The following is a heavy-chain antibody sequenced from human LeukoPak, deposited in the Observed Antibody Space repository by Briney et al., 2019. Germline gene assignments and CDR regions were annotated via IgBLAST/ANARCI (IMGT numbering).Heavy chain of an antibody. Sequence: SETLSLTCTVSGGSISSSSYYWGWIRQPPGKGLEWIGSIYYSGSTYYNPSLKSRVTISVDKSKNQFSLKLSSVTAADTAVYYCARGRPAPDVAAKPPGYMDVWGKGTTVTVSS. V-gene: IGHV4-39*07. CDR1: GGSISSSSYY. CDR2: IYYSGST. D-gene: IGHD2-15*01. J-gene: IGHJ6*03. CDR3: ARGRPAPDVAAKPPGYMDV.